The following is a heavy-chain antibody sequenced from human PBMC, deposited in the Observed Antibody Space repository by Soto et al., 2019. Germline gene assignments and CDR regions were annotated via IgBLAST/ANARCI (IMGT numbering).Heavy chain of an antibody. CDR3: AGQPTAGSYYDLGSYYYYYAMDV. V-gene: IGHV4-30-4*08. CDR2: IYYSGST. D-gene: IGHD3-10*01. J-gene: IGHJ6*02. Sequence: SETLSLTCTVSGGSISSGGYYWSWIRQHPGKGLEWIGYIYYSGSTYYNPSLKSRVTISLDTSKNQFSLKLSSVTAADTAVYYCAGQPTAGSYYDLGSYYYYYAMDVWGQGTTVTVSS. CDR1: GGSISSGGYY.